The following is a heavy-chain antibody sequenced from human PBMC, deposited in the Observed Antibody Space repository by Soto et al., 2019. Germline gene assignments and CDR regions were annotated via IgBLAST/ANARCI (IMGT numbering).Heavy chain of an antibody. CDR2: ISGSGGST. J-gene: IGHJ6*03. Sequence: PGGSLRLSCAASGFTFSSYAMSLVRQAPGKGLEWVSAISGSGGSTYYADSVKGRFTISRDNSKNTLYLQMNSLRAEDTAVYYCAKALIGYCSGGSCPYYYYYYMDVWGKGTTVTVSS. D-gene: IGHD2-15*01. CDR1: GFTFSSYA. CDR3: AKALIGYCSGGSCPYYYYYYMDV. V-gene: IGHV3-23*01.